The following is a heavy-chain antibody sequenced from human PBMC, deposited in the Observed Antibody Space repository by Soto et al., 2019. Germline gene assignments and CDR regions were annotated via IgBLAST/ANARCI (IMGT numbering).Heavy chain of an antibody. D-gene: IGHD6-19*01. J-gene: IGHJ3*02. Sequence: QMRLQESGPGLVKPSGTLSLASAVSGASVRSDNWWSWVRQPPGKGLEWIGEIFHSETTNYNPSLKSRATISVDKSKNQFSLTLTSVTAADTAVYYCAKNGWYSADIWGQGTMVTVSS. CDR2: IFHSETT. CDR3: AKNGWYSADI. V-gene: IGHV4-4*02. CDR1: GASVRSDNW.